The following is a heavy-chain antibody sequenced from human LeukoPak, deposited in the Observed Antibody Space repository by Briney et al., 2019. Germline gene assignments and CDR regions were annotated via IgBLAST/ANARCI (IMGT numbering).Heavy chain of an antibody. CDR3: ARELGDYVGNWFDP. J-gene: IGHJ5*02. CDR1: GGSISSGGYY. CDR2: IYHSGST. D-gene: IGHD4-17*01. V-gene: IGHV4-30-2*01. Sequence: SETLSLTCAVSGGSISSGGYYWSWIRQPPGQGLEWIGYIYHSGSTYYNPSLKSRGTISADRSKNQFSLKLSSVTAADTAVYYCARELGDYVGNWFDPWGQGTLVTVSS.